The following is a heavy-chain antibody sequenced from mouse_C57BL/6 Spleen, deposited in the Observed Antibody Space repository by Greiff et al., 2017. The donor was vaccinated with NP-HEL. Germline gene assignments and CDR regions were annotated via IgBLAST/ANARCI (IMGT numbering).Heavy chain of an antibody. Sequence: VQLQQSGAELVKPGASVKLSCKASGYTFTSYWMQWVKQRPGQGLEWIGEIDPSDSYTNYNQKFKGKATLTVDTSSSTAYMQLSSLTSEDSAVYYCARGDYYGSRYAMDDWGQRTSVTVSS. D-gene: IGHD1-1*01. J-gene: IGHJ4*01. CDR1: GYTFTSYW. CDR3: ARGDYYGSRYAMDD. V-gene: IGHV1-50*01. CDR2: IDPSDSYT.